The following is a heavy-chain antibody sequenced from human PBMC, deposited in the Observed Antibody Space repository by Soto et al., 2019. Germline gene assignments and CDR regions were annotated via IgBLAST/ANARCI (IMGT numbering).Heavy chain of an antibody. D-gene: IGHD3-10*01. CDR1: GFTFSSYA. V-gene: IGHV3-23*01. CDR2: ISGSGSST. J-gene: IGHJ4*02. CDR3: AKDWSEGSGSYYRNYLDY. Sequence: GGSLRLSCAASGFTFSSYAMSWVRQAPGKGLEWVSAISGSGSSTYYADSVKGRFTISRDNSKNTLYLQMNSLRAEDTAVYYCAKDWSEGSGSYYRNYLDYWGQGTLVTVSS.